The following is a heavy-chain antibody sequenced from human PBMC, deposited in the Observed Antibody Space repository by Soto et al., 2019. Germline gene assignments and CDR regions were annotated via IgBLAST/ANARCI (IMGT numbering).Heavy chain of an antibody. V-gene: IGHV1-2*04. CDR2: INTNTGDT. Sequence: ASVKVSCKTSGYTFTGYHIHWVRQSPGQGLEWMGWINTNTGDTNYAQKFQGCVTMTRDTSINTAYVQLSRLTSDDTAVYYCARWVGASNWFDPWGQGTLVTV. J-gene: IGHJ5*02. CDR1: GYTFTGYH. D-gene: IGHD1-26*01. CDR3: ARWVGASNWFDP.